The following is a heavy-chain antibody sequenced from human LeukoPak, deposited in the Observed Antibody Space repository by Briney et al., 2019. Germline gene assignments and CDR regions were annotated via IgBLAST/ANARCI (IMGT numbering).Heavy chain of an antibody. V-gene: IGHV1-8*01. D-gene: IGHD2-21*01. CDR1: GYTFTSYD. CDR3: ARGESFGLAYYFDY. J-gene: IGHJ4*02. CDR2: MNPNSGNT. Sequence: ASVKVSCKASGYTFTSYDINWVRQATGQGLEWMGWMNPNSGNTGYAQKFQGRVTMTRNTSISTAYMELSCLRSEDTAVYYCARGESFGLAYYFDYWGQGTLVTVSS.